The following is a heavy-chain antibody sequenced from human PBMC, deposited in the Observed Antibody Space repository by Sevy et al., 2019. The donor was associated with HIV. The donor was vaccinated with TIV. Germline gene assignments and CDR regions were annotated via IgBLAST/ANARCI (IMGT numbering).Heavy chain of an antibody. CDR3: AKLGRGVTAAFDI. J-gene: IGHJ3*02. V-gene: IGHV3-23*01. D-gene: IGHD3-10*01. CDR2: ISGSGGST. CDR1: GFTFSAYA. Sequence: GGSLRLSCTTSGFTFSAYAMSWVRQAPGKGLEWVSAISGSGGSTYYADSVKGRFTISRDNSKNTLYLQMNSLRAEDTAVYYCAKLGRGVTAAFDIWGQGTMVTVSS.